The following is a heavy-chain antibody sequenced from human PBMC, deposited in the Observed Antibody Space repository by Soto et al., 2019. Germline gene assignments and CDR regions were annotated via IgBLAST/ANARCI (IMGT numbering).Heavy chain of an antibody. J-gene: IGHJ6*02. V-gene: IGHV1-46*01. Sequence: AAVKVSCKACGYTFTSSYMHWVRQATGQGLEWMGIIDPSGGSTSYAQKFQGRVTMTRDTSTSTVYMELSSLRSEDTAVYYCARSQSDTAMVDLSYYYSAMDVSGQGTTVTVSS. CDR1: GYTFTSSY. CDR2: IDPSGGST. CDR3: ARSQSDTAMVDLSYYYSAMDV. D-gene: IGHD5-18*01.